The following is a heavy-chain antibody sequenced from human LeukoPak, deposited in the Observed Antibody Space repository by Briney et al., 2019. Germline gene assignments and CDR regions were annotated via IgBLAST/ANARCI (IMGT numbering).Heavy chain of an antibody. CDR2: INWDGSRI. V-gene: IGHV3-9*01. CDR1: GFTFDDHA. J-gene: IGHJ3*02. CDR3: ARASYYYDTSGLGAFDI. Sequence: GRSLRLSCAASGFTFDDHAMYWVRQVPGKGLERVSGINWDGSRIGYADAVKGRFTISRDSAKNSLYLQMNSLRAEDTALYYCARASYYYDTSGLGAFDIWGQGTLVTVSS. D-gene: IGHD3-22*01.